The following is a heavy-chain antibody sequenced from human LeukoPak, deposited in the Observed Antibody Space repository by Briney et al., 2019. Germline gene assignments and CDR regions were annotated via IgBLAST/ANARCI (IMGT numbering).Heavy chain of an antibody. CDR2: IGEDGTVK. V-gene: IGHV3-7*01. Sequence: GGSLRLSCVASGFTFSNYWMSWVRQAPGEGLEWLANIGEDGTVKNYLDSVKGRFTISRDNAKNSLYLQMNFLRVEDTAVYSCARDGDVGAIKAFDVWGQGTMVTVSS. CDR1: GFTFSNYW. J-gene: IGHJ3*01. D-gene: IGHD1-26*01. CDR3: ARDGDVGAIKAFDV.